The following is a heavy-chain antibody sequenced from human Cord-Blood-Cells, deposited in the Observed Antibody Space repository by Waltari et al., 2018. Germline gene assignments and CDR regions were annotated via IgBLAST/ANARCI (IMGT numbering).Heavy chain of an antibody. J-gene: IGHJ6*02. Sequence: QVPLVQSGAEVKKPGASVKVSCKVSGYTLTELSMHCVRQAPVKGLEWMGGFDPEDGETFYAQKFQGRVTMTEDTSTDTAYMELSSLRSEDTAVYYCATPYSGSYYYYYGMDVWGQGTTVTVSS. CDR1: GYTLTELS. CDR2: FDPEDGET. D-gene: IGHD1-26*01. V-gene: IGHV1-24*01. CDR3: ATPYSGSYYYYYGMDV.